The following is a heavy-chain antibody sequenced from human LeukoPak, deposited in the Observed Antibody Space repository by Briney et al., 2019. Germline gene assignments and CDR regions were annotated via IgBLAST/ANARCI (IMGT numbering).Heavy chain of an antibody. CDR1: VFNLDEHA. V-gene: IGHV3-9*01. Sequence: PGGSLRLSCVPHVFNLDEHAMDWVRQAPGKGLEWVSGISWNGGNVGYADSVKGRVTVSRDNAKNSLYLQLSSPRPADTALYYSETGASVCFLESRSALCGQGTLVTVSS. J-gene: IGHJ4*02. CDR3: ETGASVCFLESRSAL. CDR2: ISWNGGNV. D-gene: IGHD1-26*01.